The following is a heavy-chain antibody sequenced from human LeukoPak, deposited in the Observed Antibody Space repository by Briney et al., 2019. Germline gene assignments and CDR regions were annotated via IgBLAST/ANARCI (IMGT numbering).Heavy chain of an antibody. CDR2: IKQDGSEK. CDR1: GFTFSNYW. V-gene: IGHV3-7*01. J-gene: IGHJ5*02. CDR3: ARYSSSYGWFDP. D-gene: IGHD3-22*01. Sequence: GGSLRLSCAASGFTFSNYWMTWVRQAPGKGLEGVANIKQDGSEKYYVDSVKGRFTISRDNAKNSLSLQMNSLRAEDTAVYYCARYSSSYGWFDPWGQGTLVTVSS.